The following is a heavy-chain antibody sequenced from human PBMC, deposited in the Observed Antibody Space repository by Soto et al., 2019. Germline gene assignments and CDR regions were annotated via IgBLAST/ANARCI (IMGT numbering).Heavy chain of an antibody. CDR3: ARRGAVPGAQIDY. V-gene: IGHV4-59*01. CDR1: GGSISGSY. CDR2: VYYTGST. J-gene: IGHJ4*02. Sequence: SETLSLTCSVSGGSISGSYWSWIRQSPGKALEWLGYVYYTGSTNNSPYLRSRVSISVDTCKEESALRLSAVTAADAALYFCARRGAVPGAQIDYWGQGTQVTFSS. D-gene: IGHD6-19*01.